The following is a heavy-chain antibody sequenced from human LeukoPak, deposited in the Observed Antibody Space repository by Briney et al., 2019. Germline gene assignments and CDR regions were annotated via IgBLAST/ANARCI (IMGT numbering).Heavy chain of an antibody. V-gene: IGHV4-59*08. Sequence: SETLSLTCTVSGGSISSYYWSWIRQPPGKGLEWIGYIYYSGSTNYNPSLKSRVTISVDTSKNQFSLKLSSVTAADTAVYYCAGSSSWGGYWGQGTLATVSS. CDR1: GGSISSYY. CDR2: IYYSGST. J-gene: IGHJ4*02. D-gene: IGHD6-13*01. CDR3: AGSSSWGGY.